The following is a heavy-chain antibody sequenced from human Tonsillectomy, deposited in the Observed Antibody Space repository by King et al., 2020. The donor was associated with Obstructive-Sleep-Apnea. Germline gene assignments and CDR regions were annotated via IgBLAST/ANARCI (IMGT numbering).Heavy chain of an antibody. CDR2: ISSNGGST. V-gene: IGHV3-64*01. CDR3: ARVKGYSSKYYFDY. J-gene: IGHJ4*02. Sequence: EVQLVESGGGLVQPGGSLRLSCAASVFTFSSYAMHWVRQAPGKGMEYVSAISSNGGSTYFANSVKGRFTISRENSKNTLYLQMGSLRAEDMAVYYCARVKGYSSKYYFDYWGQGTLVTVSS. CDR1: VFTFSSYA. D-gene: IGHD6-13*01.